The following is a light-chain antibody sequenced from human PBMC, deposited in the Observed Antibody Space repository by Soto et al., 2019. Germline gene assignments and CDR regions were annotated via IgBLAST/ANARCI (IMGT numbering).Light chain of an antibody. Sequence: EIQMTQSPSTLSASVGDRVTITCRASQSISTWVAWYQQRPGKAPKVLIYDAFNLHSGVPSRFSGSGSGTEFTLTISRLQPDDFATYDCQQYNEYLYTFGQGTKLEIK. CDR1: QSISTW. CDR2: DAF. CDR3: QQYNEYLYT. V-gene: IGKV1-5*01. J-gene: IGKJ2*01.